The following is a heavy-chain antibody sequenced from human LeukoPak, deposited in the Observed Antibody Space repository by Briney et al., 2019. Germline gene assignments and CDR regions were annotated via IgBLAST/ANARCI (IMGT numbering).Heavy chain of an antibody. CDR3: ARGTSPLDYWYFDL. V-gene: IGHV3-23*01. CDR2: VTGGGVNT. CDR1: GFIFTNYA. Sequence: GGSLRLSCASSGFIFTNYAMSLVRQTPRTGLEWIASVTGGGVNTYYADSVKGRFTVSRDTSKKTLSLQMNSLRDEDTAIYYCARGTSPLDYWYFDLWGRGTLVTVSS. D-gene: IGHD3-16*02. J-gene: IGHJ2*01.